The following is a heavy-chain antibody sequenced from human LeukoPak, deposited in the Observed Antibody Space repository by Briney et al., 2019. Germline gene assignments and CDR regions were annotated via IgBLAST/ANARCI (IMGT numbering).Heavy chain of an antibody. V-gene: IGHV3-23*01. J-gene: IGHJ4*02. CDR3: VKDKTVVSSFVGDY. D-gene: IGHD4-23*01. CDR1: GFTLSSPA. Sequence: GGSLRLSCAASGFTLSSPAMHWVRQAPGKGLEWVSGTTGSGGSTYYADSVKGRFTVSRDNSKNTLDLQMNSLRAEDTAVYFCVKDKTVVSSFVGDYWGQGTLVTVSS. CDR2: TTGSGGST.